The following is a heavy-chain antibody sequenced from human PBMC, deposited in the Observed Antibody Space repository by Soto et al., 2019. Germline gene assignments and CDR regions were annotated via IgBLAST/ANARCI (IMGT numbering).Heavy chain of an antibody. J-gene: IGHJ4*02. V-gene: IGHV1-18*01. CDR3: ARTTTVIGRGPTFYFDY. D-gene: IGHD4-17*01. Sequence: ASVKVSCKASGYTFTSYGISWVRQAPGQGLEWMGWISAYNGNTNYAQKLQGRVTMTTDTSTSTAYMELRSLRSDDTAVYYCARTTTVIGRGPTFYFDYWGQGTLVTVSS. CDR2: ISAYNGNT. CDR1: GYTFTSYG.